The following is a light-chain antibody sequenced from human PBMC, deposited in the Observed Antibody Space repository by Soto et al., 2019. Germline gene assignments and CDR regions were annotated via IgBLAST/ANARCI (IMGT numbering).Light chain of an antibody. CDR3: QQYNSYSWT. J-gene: IGKJ1*01. CDR1: QSVGRA. CDR2: DSS. V-gene: IGKV3-15*01. Sequence: IVLRQSPATLSVSPGESATLSCRPTQSVGRALAWYQQIPGQAPRLLIYDSSTRAAGVPARFSASGSGTQFTLTISSLQSEDFATYYCQQYNSYSWTFGQGTKVEIK.